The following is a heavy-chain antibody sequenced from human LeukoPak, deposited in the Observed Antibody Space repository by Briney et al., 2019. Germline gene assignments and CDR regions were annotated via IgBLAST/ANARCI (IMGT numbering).Heavy chain of an antibody. J-gene: IGHJ4*02. CDR3: ARASQELELR. CDR2: IYYSGST. CDR1: GGSISSSSYY. V-gene: IGHV4-39*07. Sequence: SETLSLTCTVSGGSISSSSYYWGWIRQPPGKGLEWIGSIYYSGSTYYNPSLKSRVTISVDTSKNQFSLKLSSVTAADTAVYYCARASQELELRWGQGTLVTVSS. D-gene: IGHD1-7*01.